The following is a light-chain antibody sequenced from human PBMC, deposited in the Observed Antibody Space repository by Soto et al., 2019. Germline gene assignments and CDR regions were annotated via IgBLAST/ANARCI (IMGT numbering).Light chain of an antibody. CDR3: QQSLSIPPT. CDR2: AAS. J-gene: IGKJ1*01. V-gene: IGKV1-12*01. Sequence: DIPMTQLPSSMSASVGDRVTITCRASQGISRWLAWYHQKPGKAPKLLIFAASSLHSGVPSRFSGSGSGTDFTFTISSLQPEDVATYYCQQSLSIPPTFGQGTKVAI. CDR1: QGISRW.